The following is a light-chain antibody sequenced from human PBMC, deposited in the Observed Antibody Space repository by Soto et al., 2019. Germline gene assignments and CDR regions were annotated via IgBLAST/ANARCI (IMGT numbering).Light chain of an antibody. CDR3: QQSYGTPPS. Sequence: DIQMTQSSSSLSTSVGDRVTITCRASQSISSFLNWYQQKPGRAPKLLIYAASTLQSGVPSRFSGSGSGTHFTLTIGSLQPEDFATYYCQQSYGTPPSFRQGTKLQIK. J-gene: IGKJ2*01. CDR1: QSISSF. V-gene: IGKV1-39*01. CDR2: AAS.